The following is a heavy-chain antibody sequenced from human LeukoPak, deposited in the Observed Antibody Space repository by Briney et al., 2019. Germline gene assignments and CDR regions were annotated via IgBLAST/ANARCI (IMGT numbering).Heavy chain of an antibody. CDR3: ARERRGGALDY. J-gene: IGHJ4*02. CDR2: IYYSGST. V-gene: IGHV4-59*01. D-gene: IGHD3-16*01. Sequence: PSETLSLTCTVSGGSISSYYWSWIRQPPGKGLEWIGYIYYSGSTNYNPSPKSRVTISVHTSKNQFSLKLSSVTAADTAVYYCARERRGGALDYWGQGTLVTVSS. CDR1: GGSISSYY.